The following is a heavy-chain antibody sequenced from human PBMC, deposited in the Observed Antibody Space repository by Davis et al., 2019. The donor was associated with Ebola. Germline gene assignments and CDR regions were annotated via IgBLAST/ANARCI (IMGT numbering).Heavy chain of an antibody. Sequence: SGPTLVKPTQTLTLTCTFSGFSLSTSGVGVGWIRQPPGKALEWLALIYWDDDKRYSPSLKSRLTITKDTSKNQVVLTMTNMDPVDTATYYCAHRSYDILTGLPDNWFDPWGQGTLVTVSS. D-gene: IGHD3-9*01. V-gene: IGHV2-5*02. CDR1: GFSLSTSGVG. CDR3: AHRSYDILTGLPDNWFDP. J-gene: IGHJ5*02. CDR2: IYWDDDK.